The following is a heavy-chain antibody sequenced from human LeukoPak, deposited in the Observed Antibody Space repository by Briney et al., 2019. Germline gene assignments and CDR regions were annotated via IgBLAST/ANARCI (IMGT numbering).Heavy chain of an antibody. CDR1: GFTFSSYW. Sequence: TGGSLRLSCAASGFTFSSYWMSWVRQAPGKGLEWVAVISYDGSNKYYADSVKGRFTISRDNSKNTLYPQMNSLRAEDTAVYYCARDPGRGGYYFDYWGQGTLVTVSS. D-gene: IGHD1-14*01. V-gene: IGHV3-30-3*01. CDR3: ARDPGRGGYYFDY. J-gene: IGHJ4*02. CDR2: ISYDGSNK.